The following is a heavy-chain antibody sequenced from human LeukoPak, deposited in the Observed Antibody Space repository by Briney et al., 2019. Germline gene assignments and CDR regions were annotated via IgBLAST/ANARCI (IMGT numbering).Heavy chain of an antibody. Sequence: GGSLRLSCAASGFTFSSYGMHWVRQAPGKGLEWVAVIWYDGSNKYYADSVKGRFTISRDNSKNTLYLQMNSLRAEDTAVYYCARQVVGATDWFDPWGQGTLVTVSS. CDR3: ARQVVGATDWFDP. D-gene: IGHD1-26*01. CDR2: IWYDGSNK. J-gene: IGHJ5*02. CDR1: GFTFSSYG. V-gene: IGHV3-33*01.